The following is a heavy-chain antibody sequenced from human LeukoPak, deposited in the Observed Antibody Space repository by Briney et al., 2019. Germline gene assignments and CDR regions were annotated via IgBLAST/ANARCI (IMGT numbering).Heavy chain of an antibody. CDR2: INHSGST. J-gene: IGHJ4*02. CDR1: GGSFSGYY. CDR3: ARGAPGILDFFDY. V-gene: IGHV4-34*01. Sequence: KPSETLSLTCAVYGGSFSGYYWSWIRQPPGKGLEWIGEINHSGSTNYNPSLKSRVTISVDTSKNQFSLKLSSVTAADTAVYYCARGAPGILDFFDYWGQGTLVTVSS. D-gene: IGHD3-3*01.